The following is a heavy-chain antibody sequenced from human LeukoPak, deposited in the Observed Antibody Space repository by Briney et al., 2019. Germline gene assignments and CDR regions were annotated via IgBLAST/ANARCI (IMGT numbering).Heavy chain of an antibody. D-gene: IGHD3-10*01. CDR2: FDPEDGET. V-gene: IGHV1-24*01. CDR1: GYTLTELS. CDR3: ATDLRYYYGSGSYN. J-gene: IGHJ4*02. Sequence: ASVKVSCKVSGYTLTELSMYWVRQTPGKGLEWMGGFDPEDGETIYAQKFQGRVTMTEDTSTDTAYMELSSLRSEDTAVYYCATDLRYYYGSGSYNWGQGTLVTVSS.